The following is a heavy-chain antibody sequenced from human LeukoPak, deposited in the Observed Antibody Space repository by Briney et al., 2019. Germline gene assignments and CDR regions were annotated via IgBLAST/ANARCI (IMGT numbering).Heavy chain of an antibody. D-gene: IGHD1-7*01. CDR3: ATANNWNYALGY. V-gene: IGHV1-18*01. CDR1: GDTFIRYG. Sequence: ASVKVSFKASGDTFIRYGITWVRQAPGQGREWMGWISTGNGNTNSGQKFQGRVTMTTDTSTGTAYMELRSLRSDDTAMYYCATANNWNYALGYWGQGTLVTVSS. J-gene: IGHJ4*02. CDR2: ISTGNGNT.